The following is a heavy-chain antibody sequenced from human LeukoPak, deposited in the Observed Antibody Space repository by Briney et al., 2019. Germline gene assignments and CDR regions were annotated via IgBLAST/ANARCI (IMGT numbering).Heavy chain of an antibody. Sequence: GGSLRLSCAASGFTFSSYWMHWVRQAPGKGLVWVSRINFDGSSTTYADSVKSRFTISRDNAKNTLYLQMNSLRVEDTAVYYCARPLSSNCRIDPWGQGTLVTVSS. V-gene: IGHV3-74*01. J-gene: IGHJ5*02. CDR2: INFDGSST. D-gene: IGHD1-1*01. CDR3: ARPLSSNCRIDP. CDR1: GFTFSSYW.